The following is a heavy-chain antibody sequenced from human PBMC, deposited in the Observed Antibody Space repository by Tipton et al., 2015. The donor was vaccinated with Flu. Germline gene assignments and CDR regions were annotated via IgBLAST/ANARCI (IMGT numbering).Heavy chain of an antibody. Sequence: LRLSCAVSGGSFTGYYWSWIRQIPDKGLEWIGEITQSVTTKYNPSLKSRVTISIDTSKNQFSLKLKSVTAADTAVYYCARGFMIFGVSWFDPWGQGILVTVSS. CDR1: GGSFTGYY. CDR3: ARGFMIFGVSWFDP. V-gene: IGHV4-34*01. J-gene: IGHJ5*02. D-gene: IGHD3/OR15-3a*01. CDR2: ITQSVTT.